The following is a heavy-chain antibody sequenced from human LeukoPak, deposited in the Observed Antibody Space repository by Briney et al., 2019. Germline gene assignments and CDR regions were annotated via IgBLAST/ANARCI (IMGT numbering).Heavy chain of an antibody. CDR2: IYSSGST. Sequence: SETLSLTCTVSGGSISSYYWSWIRQPAGKGLEWIGRIYSSGSTNYNPFLKSRVTMSVDTSKNQFSLKLTSVSAADTAMYFCAKTGSLMGRFFDYWGQGIQVIVSS. CDR1: GGSISSYY. V-gene: IGHV4-4*07. CDR3: AKTGSLMGRFFDY. D-gene: IGHD3-10*01. J-gene: IGHJ4*02.